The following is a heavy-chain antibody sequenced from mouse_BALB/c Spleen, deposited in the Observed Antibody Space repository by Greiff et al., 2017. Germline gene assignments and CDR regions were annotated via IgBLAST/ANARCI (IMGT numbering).Heavy chain of an antibody. J-gene: IGHJ2*01. CDR3: ARLGSSYAY. V-gene: IGHV3-8*02. CDR1: GDSITSGY. D-gene: IGHD1-1*01. CDR2: ISYSGST. Sequence: VHVKQSGPSLVKPSQTLSLTCSVTGDSITSGYWNWIRKFPGNKLEYMGYISYSGSTDYNPSLKSRISITRDTSKNQYYLQLNSVTTEETATDYCARLGSSYAYWGQGTTLTVSS.